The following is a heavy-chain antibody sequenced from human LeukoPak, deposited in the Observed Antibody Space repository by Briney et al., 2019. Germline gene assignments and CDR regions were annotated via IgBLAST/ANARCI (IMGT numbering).Heavy chain of an antibody. D-gene: IGHD2-2*01. J-gene: IGHJ4*02. V-gene: IGHV3-23*01. CDR3: AKGVIVVVPAAAVFDY. CDR1: GFTFSSYA. Sequence: PGGSLRPSCAASGFTFSSYAMSWVRQAPGKGLEWVSAISGSGGSTYYADSVKGRFTISRNNSKNTLCLQMNSLRAEDTAVYYCAKGVIVVVPAAAVFDYWGQGTLVTVSS. CDR2: ISGSGGST.